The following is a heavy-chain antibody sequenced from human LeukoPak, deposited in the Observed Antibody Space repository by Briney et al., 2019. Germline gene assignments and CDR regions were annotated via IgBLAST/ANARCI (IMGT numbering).Heavy chain of an antibody. CDR1: GGTFSSYA. D-gene: IGHD3-22*01. J-gene: IGHJ4*02. CDR3: ARAPSPYYYDSSGYSHFDY. CDR2: IIPIFGTA. Sequence: SVKVSCKASGGTFSSYAISWVRQAPGQGVEWMGGIIPIFGTANYAQKFQGRVTITTDESTSTAYMELSSLRSEDTAVYYCARAPSPYYYDSSGYSHFDYWGQGTLVTVSS. V-gene: IGHV1-69*05.